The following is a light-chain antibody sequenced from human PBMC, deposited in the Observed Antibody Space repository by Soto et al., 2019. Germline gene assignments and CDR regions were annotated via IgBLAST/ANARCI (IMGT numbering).Light chain of an antibody. V-gene: IGLV1-40*01. Sequence: QPVLTQPPSVSGAPGQRVTISCTGSSSNIGAGYDVHWYQQLPGTAPKLLIYGNSNRPSGVPDRFSGSKSGNTASLTISGLQAEDEAYYYCWSYAGNTIFVFGGGTKLTVL. CDR1: SSNIGAGYD. J-gene: IGLJ2*01. CDR3: WSYAGNTIFV. CDR2: GNS.